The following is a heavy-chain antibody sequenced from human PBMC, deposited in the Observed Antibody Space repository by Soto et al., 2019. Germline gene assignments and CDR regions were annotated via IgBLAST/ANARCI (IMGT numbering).Heavy chain of an antibody. V-gene: IGHV4-59*01. Sequence: QVQLQESGPGLVKPSETLSLTCTVSGGTIRRYYWSWIRQPPGKGLEWIGYMYNTGSTVYNPSFNSRVTISVDTSENQFSLKLNSVTAADTPVYYCARDLWGYCGTDCYPLDVWGQGTTVTVSS. CDR1: GGTIRRYY. CDR3: ARDLWGYCGTDCYPLDV. D-gene: IGHD2-21*02. CDR2: MYNTGST. J-gene: IGHJ6*02.